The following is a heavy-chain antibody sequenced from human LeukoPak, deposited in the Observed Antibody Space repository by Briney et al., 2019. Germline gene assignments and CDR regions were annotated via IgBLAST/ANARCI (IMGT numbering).Heavy chain of an antibody. CDR2: IKQDGSEK. V-gene: IGHV3-7*01. CDR3: AREGVDYGDYWIDYYMDV. CDR1: GFTFSSYW. J-gene: IGHJ6*03. D-gene: IGHD4-17*01. Sequence: PGGSLRLSCAASGFTFSSYWMSWVRQAPGKGLEWVANIKQDGSEKYYVDSVKGRFTISRDNAKNSLYLQMNSLRAEDTAVYYCAREGVDYGDYWIDYYMDVWGKGTTVTISS.